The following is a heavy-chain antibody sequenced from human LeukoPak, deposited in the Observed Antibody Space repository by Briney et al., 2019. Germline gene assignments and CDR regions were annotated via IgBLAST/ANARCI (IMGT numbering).Heavy chain of an antibody. CDR1: GFTFSRYG. CDR2: IRYDESIK. V-gene: IGHV3-30*02. Sequence: PGGSLRLSCAASGFTFSRYGMHWVRQAPGKGLEWVTFIRYDESIKYYAASVKGRFSISRDNSKNSLYLQMNSLRAEDTAVYYCAGERMDSNTFMYGMDVWGQGTTVTVSS. D-gene: IGHD3-10*01. CDR3: AGERMDSNTFMYGMDV. J-gene: IGHJ6*02.